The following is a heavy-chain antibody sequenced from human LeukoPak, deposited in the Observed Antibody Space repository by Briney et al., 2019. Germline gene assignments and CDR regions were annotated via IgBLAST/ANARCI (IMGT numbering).Heavy chain of an antibody. V-gene: IGHV3-66*01. CDR3: ATRDNLYGSGSYYPGPDYYYYMDV. J-gene: IGHJ6*03. CDR2: IYSGGST. Sequence: GGSLRLSCAASGFTVSSNYMSWVRQAPGKGLEWVSVIYSGGSTYYADSAKGRFTISRDNSKNTLYLQMNSLRAEDTAVYYCATRDNLYGSGSYYPGPDYYYYMDVWGKGTTVTISS. CDR1: GFTVSSNY. D-gene: IGHD3-10*01.